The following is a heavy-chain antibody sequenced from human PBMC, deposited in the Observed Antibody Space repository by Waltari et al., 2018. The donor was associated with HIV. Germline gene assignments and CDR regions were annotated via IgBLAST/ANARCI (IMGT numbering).Heavy chain of an antibody. D-gene: IGHD1-26*01. V-gene: IGHV3-15*05. CDR3: STGPSVGIV. J-gene: IGHJ6*02. CDR1: GFTFTNAW. Sequence: EAQLVESGGDLVKPGESLRLSCAASGFTFTNAWMNWVRQAPGKGLEWVGRIKPNTEGGTTDFAAPVKGRFTISRDDSKNMVYLQMNSLKTEDTAVYYCSTGPSVGIVWGQGTTVAVSS. CDR2: IKPNTEGGTT.